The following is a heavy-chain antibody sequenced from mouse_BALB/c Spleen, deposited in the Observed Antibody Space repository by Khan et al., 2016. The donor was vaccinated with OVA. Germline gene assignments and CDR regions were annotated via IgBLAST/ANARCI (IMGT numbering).Heavy chain of an antibody. CDR3: ASHLTGSFAY. Sequence: EVELVESGGDLVKPGGSLKLSCAASGFTFSSYSMSWVRQTPDKRLEWVATISSDGDYTYFPDSVKGRFTISRDNAKNTLNLQRSSLKSEDTALYYCASHLTGSFAYGGQGTLVTVSA. CDR2: ISSDGDYT. J-gene: IGHJ3*01. D-gene: IGHD4-1*01. CDR1: GFTFSSYS. V-gene: IGHV5-6*01.